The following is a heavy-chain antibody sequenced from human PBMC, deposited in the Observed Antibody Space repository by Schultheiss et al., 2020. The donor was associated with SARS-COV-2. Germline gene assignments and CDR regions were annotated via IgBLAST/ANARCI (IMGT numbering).Heavy chain of an antibody. CDR1: GYTFTGYY. Sequence: ASVKVSCKASGYTFTGYYMHWVRQAPGQGLEWMGWINPNSGGTNYAQKFQGWVTMTRDTSISTAYMELSRLRSDDTAVYYCAGSSSSWYPPYNWFDPWGQGTLVTVS. V-gene: IGHV1-2*04. D-gene: IGHD6-13*01. CDR3: AGSSSSWYPPYNWFDP. J-gene: IGHJ5*02. CDR2: INPNSGGT.